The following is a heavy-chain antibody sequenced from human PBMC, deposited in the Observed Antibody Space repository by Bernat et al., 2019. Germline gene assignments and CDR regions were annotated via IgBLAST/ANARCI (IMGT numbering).Heavy chain of an antibody. V-gene: IGHV3-48*01. CDR2: ISSSSSTI. CDR3: ARDGYYDILTGYYDPYFDY. D-gene: IGHD3-9*01. Sequence: EVQLVESGGGLVQPGGSLRLSCAASGFTFSSYSMNWVRQAPGKGLEWVSYISSSSSTIYYADSVKGRFTISRDNSKNTLYLQMNSLRAEDTAVYYCARDGYYDILTGYYDPYFDYWGQGTLVTVSS. J-gene: IGHJ4*02. CDR1: GFTFSSYS.